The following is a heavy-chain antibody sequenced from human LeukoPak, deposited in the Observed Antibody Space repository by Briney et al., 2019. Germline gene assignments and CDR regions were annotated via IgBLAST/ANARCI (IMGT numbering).Heavy chain of an antibody. CDR3: ARAGASGWYAAGWFDP. V-gene: IGHV3-74*01. CDR1: GFPFNNYW. J-gene: IGHJ5*02. CDR2: INTDGRTT. Sequence: PGGSLRLSCAASGFPFNNYWMRWVRQAPGKGLVWVSSINTDGRTTRYAASVQGRFTISRDNAKNTLYLQMNSLRDDDTAVYYCARAGASGWYAAGWFDPWGQGTLVTVSS. D-gene: IGHD6-19*01.